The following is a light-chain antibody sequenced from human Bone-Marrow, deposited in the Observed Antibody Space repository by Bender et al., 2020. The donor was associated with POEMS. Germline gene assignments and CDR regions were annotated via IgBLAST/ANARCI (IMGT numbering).Light chain of an antibody. CDR3: QSTDSSGRNYV. V-gene: IGLV3-25*02. J-gene: IGLJ1*01. Sequence: SYELTQPPSVSVSPGQTARITCFGDSLSMHFTSWYRQKPGQAPDLVIYKDSERPSGIPERFSGSSSGTTVTLTISGVQAEDETDYYCQSTDSSGRNYVVGSGTKINVL. CDR2: KDS. CDR1: SLSMHF.